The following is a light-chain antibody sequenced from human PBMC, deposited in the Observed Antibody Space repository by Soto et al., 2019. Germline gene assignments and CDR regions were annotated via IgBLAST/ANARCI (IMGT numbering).Light chain of an antibody. CDR1: QSISSW. J-gene: IGKJ1*01. V-gene: IGKV1-5*03. CDR3: QQFNSSPWT. CDR2: KAS. Sequence: DIQMTQSPSTLSASVGDRVTITCRASQSISSWLAWYQQKPGKAPKLLLYKASSLESGVPSRLSGSGSGTELTLTISSLQPDDFATYYCQQFNSSPWTFGQGTKVEIK.